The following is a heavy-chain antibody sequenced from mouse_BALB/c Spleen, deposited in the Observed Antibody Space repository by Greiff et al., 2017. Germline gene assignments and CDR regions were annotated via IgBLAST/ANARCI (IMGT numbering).Heavy chain of an antibody. CDR1: GFSLTSYG. D-gene: IGHD2-3*01. V-gene: IGHV2-9*02. J-gene: IGHJ3*01. Sequence: VKLMESGPGLVAPSQSLSITCTVSGFSLTSYGVHWVRQPPGKGLEWLGVIWAGGSTNYNSALMSRLSISKDNSKSQVFLKMNSLQTDDTAMYYCARDKWDGYYSRFAYWGQGTLVTVSA. CDR3: ARDKWDGYYSRFAY. CDR2: IWAGGST.